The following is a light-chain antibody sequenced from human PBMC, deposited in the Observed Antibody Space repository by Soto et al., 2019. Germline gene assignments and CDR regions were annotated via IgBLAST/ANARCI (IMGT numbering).Light chain of an antibody. CDR1: QSVSSNY. J-gene: IGKJ1*01. CDR2: GAS. CDR3: QQYALSPGT. Sequence: EIVLTQSPGTLSLSPGERATLSCRASQSVSSNYLAWYQQKPGQAPSLVIYGASNRATGIPDRFSGSGSGTDFTLTISRLEPEDFAVYYCQQYALSPGTFGQGTTVDVK. V-gene: IGKV3-20*01.